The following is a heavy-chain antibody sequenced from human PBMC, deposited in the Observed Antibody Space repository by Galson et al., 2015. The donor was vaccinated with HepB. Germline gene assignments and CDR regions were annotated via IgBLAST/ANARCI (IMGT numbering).Heavy chain of an antibody. V-gene: IGHV3-30-3*01. CDR1: GFTSSSYA. CDR2: ISYDGSNK. D-gene: IGHD1-26*01. Sequence: SLRLSCAASGFTSSSYAMHWVRQAPGKGLEWVAVISYDGSNKYYADSVKGRFTISRDNSKNTLYLQMNSLRAEDTAVYYCAREGVVGATPFDAFDIWGQGTMVTVSS. J-gene: IGHJ3*02. CDR3: AREGVVGATPFDAFDI.